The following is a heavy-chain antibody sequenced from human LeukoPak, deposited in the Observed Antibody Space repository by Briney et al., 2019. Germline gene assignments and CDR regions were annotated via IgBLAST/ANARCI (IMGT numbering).Heavy chain of an antibody. CDR1: GFTFSSYA. D-gene: IGHD2-2*01. CDR3: ATGVGVRGVVPAANFDY. J-gene: IGHJ4*02. Sequence: GGSLRLSCAASGFTFSSYAMSWVRQAPGKGLEWVSAISGSGGSTYYADSVKGRFTISRDNSKNTLYLQMNSLRAEDTAVYYCATGVGVRGVVPAANFDYWGQGTLVTVSS. V-gene: IGHV3-23*01. CDR2: ISGSGGST.